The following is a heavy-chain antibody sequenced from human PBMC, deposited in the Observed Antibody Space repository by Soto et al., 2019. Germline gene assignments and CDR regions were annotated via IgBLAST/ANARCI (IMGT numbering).Heavy chain of an antibody. CDR1: GFDFSNSG. CDR3: ARDYARGWCQF. D-gene: IGHD2-8*02. Sequence: QVKLVESGGGVVQPGTSLRLSCTASGFDFSNSGIQWVRQTPGKGLEWVALISFDGDKHYVDSVKGRFTISRDNPTNTVYLQMNRLRPEDTGVYYCARDYARGWCQFWGQGTLVTVSS. J-gene: IGHJ4*02. V-gene: IGHV3-30*03. CDR2: ISFDGDK.